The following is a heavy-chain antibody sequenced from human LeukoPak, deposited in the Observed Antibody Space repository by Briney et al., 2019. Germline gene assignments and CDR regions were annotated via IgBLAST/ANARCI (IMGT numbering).Heavy chain of an antibody. CDR2: IIPIFGTA. CDR1: GGTFSSYA. J-gene: IGHJ4*02. V-gene: IGHV1-69*13. Sequence: ASVKVSCKASGGTFSSYAISWVRQAPGQGLEWMGGIIPIFGTANYARKFLGRVTITADESTSTAYMELSSLRSEDTAVYYCARGSGSYYRGTTFDYWGQGTLVTVSS. D-gene: IGHD1-26*01. CDR3: ARGSGSYYRGTTFDY.